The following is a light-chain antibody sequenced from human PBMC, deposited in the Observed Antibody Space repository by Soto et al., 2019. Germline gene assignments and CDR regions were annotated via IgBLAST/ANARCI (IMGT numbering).Light chain of an antibody. CDR3: AAWDDSLNCGEVV. CDR1: SSNIGSNT. V-gene: IGLV1-44*01. Sequence: QSVLTQPPSASGTPGQRVTISCSGSSSNIGSNTVNWYQQLPGTAPKLLIYSNNQRPSGVPDRFSGSKSGTSASLAISGLQSEDEADYYCAAWDDSLNCGEVVFGGGTKLTVL. CDR2: SNN. J-gene: IGLJ2*01.